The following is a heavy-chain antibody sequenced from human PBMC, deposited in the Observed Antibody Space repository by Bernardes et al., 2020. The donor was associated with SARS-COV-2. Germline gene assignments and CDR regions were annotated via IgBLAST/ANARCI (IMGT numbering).Heavy chain of an antibody. J-gene: IGHJ6*02. CDR3: AGELLPQYGMDV. V-gene: IGHV3-30*03. D-gene: IGHD1-26*01. Sequence: GGSLRLSCAASGFTFSRNGMHWVRQAPGKGLEWVAVISYDGSNKYYADSVKGRFTISRDNSKNTLYLQMNSLRAEDTAVYMAAGELLPQYGMDVWGQGTTVTVSS. CDR2: ISYDGSNK. CDR1: GFTFSRNG.